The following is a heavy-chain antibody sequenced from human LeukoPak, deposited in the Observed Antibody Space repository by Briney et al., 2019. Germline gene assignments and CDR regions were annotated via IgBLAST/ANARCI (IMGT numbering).Heavy chain of an antibody. CDR3: ACLYSSSSGGLVY. D-gene: IGHD6-6*01. CDR2: IYTSGST. CDR1: GGSISSYY. V-gene: IGHV4-4*07. J-gene: IGHJ4*02. Sequence: SETLSLTCTVSGGSISSYYWSWIRQPAGKGLEWIGRIYTSGSTSYNPSLKSRVTMSVDTSKNQFSLKLSSVTAADTAVYYCACLYSSSSGGLVYWGQGTLVTVSS.